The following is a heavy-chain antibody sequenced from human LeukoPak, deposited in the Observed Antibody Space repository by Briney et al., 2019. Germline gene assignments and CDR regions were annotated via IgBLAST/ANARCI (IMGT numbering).Heavy chain of an antibody. V-gene: IGHV2-5*02. Sequence: SGPTLVKPTQTLTLTCTFSGFSLSTSGVGVGWIRQPPGKALEWLALIYWDDDKRYSPSLKSRLTITKDTSKNQVVLTMTNMDPVDTATYYCARGYCSAGSCYMAPNWFDPWGQGTLVTVSS. J-gene: IGHJ5*02. CDR3: ARGYCSAGSCYMAPNWFDP. CDR1: GFSLSTSGVG. CDR2: IYWDDDK. D-gene: IGHD2-15*01.